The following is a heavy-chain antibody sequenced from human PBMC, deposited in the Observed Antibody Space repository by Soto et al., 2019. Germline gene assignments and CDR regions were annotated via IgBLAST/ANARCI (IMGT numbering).Heavy chain of an antibody. CDR1: GGSFSGYY. V-gene: IGHV4-34*01. CDR3: ARGLRYSSSWYDY. J-gene: IGHJ4*02. Sequence: PSETLSLTCAVYGGSFSGYYWSWIRQPPGKGLEWIGEINHSGSTNYNPSLKSRVTISVDTSKNQFSLKLSSVTAADTAVYYCARGLRYSSSWYDYWGQGTLVTVS. D-gene: IGHD6-13*01. CDR2: INHSGST.